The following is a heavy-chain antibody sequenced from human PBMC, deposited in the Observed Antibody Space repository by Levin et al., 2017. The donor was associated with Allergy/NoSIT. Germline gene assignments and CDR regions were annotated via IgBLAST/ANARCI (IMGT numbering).Heavy chain of an antibody. J-gene: IGHJ6*02. CDR1: GFTFNNYA. V-gene: IGHV3-23*01. CDR3: AKRALLRSNYYYGLDV. CDR2: IGGGATT. Sequence: GGSLRLSCAASGFTFNNYAMTWVRQAPGKGLEWVSVIGGGATTYYADSVKGRFTVSRDNSKNTLYLHMNSLRAEDTAVYYWAKRALLRSNYYYGLDVWGQGTTVTVSS. D-gene: IGHD1-26*01.